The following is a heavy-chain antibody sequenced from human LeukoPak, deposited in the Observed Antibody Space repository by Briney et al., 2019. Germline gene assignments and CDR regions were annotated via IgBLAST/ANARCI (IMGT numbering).Heavy chain of an antibody. CDR3: ARDVGSGTYMFDF. J-gene: IGHJ4*02. Sequence: ASVKVSCKASGYTFTSYAMHWVRQAPGQRLEWMGWINAGNGNTKYSQKFQGRVIMTRDTSTSTVDMDLSSLRSDDTAVYYCARDVGSGTYMFDFWGQGTLVTVSS. D-gene: IGHD6-19*01. CDR2: INAGNGNT. CDR1: GYTFTSYA. V-gene: IGHV1-3*01.